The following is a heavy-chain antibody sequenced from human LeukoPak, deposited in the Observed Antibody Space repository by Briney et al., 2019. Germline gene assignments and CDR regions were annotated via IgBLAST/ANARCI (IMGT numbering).Heavy chain of an antibody. D-gene: IGHD3-22*01. CDR1: GGSISSYY. V-gene: IGHV4-59*01. CDR3: ARAGIVVALGY. J-gene: IGHJ4*02. CDR2: IYYSGST. Sequence: PSETLSLTCTVSGGSISSYYWSWIRQPPGKGLEWIGYIYYSGSTNYNPSLKSRVTISVDTSKNQFSLKLSSVTAADTAVYYCARAGIVVALGYWGQGTLVTVSS.